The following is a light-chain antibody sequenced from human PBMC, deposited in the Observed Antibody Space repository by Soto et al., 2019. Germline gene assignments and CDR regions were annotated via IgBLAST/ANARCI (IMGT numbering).Light chain of an antibody. CDR3: QSYDSSLGGSV. J-gene: IGLJ1*01. V-gene: IGLV1-40*01. CDR1: SSNIGALFD. CDR2: GNS. Sequence: QSVLTQPPSVSGAPGQTVTISCTGGSSNIGALFDVHWYQQLPGAAPKLLIYGNSNRPSGVPDRFSGSKSGTSASLAITGLRAEDEADYYCQSYDSSLGGSVFGTGTKVTVL.